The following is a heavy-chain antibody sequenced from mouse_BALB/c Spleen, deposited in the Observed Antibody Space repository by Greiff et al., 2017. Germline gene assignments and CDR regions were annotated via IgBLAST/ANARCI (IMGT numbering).Heavy chain of an antibody. CDR1: GFTFSSFG. J-gene: IGHJ4*01. CDR2: ISSGSSTI. Sequence: DVMLVESGGGLVQPGGSRKLSCAASGFTFSSFGMHWVRQAPEKGLEWVAYISSGSSTIYYADTVKGRFTISRDNPKNTLFLQMTSLRSEDTAMYYCARTSMITTDYYAMDYWGQGTSVTVSS. V-gene: IGHV5-17*02. CDR3: ARTSMITTDYYAMDY. D-gene: IGHD2-4*01.